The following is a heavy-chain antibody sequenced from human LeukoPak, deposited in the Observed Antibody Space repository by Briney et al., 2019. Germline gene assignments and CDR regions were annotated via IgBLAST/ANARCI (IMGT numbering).Heavy chain of an antibody. CDR1: GGSISSGSYY. Sequence: PSETLSLTCTVSGGSISSGSYYWSWIRQPAGKGLEWIGRIYTSGSTNYNPSLKSRVTISVDTSKNQFSLKLSSVTAADTAVYYCAREQLGISDYWGQGTLVTVSS. D-gene: IGHD7-27*01. J-gene: IGHJ4*02. V-gene: IGHV4-61*02. CDR2: IYTSGST. CDR3: AREQLGISDY.